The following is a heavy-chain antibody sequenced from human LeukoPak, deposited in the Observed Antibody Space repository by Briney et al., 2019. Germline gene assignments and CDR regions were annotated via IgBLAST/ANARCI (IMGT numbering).Heavy chain of an antibody. Sequence: GGSLRLSCAASGFTFSSYAMSWVRQAPGKGLEWVSAISGSGGSTYYADSVKGRFTISRDNSKNTLYLQMNSLRAEDTAVYYCAKVRYSSSWYARRSGWFDPWAREPWSPSPQ. D-gene: IGHD6-13*01. CDR1: GFTFSSYA. J-gene: IGHJ5*02. V-gene: IGHV3-23*01. CDR3: AKVRYSSSWYARRSGWFDP. CDR2: ISGSGGST.